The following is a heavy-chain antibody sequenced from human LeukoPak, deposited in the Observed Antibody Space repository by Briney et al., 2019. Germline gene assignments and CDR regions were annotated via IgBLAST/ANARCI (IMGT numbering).Heavy chain of an antibody. CDR1: GGSFSGYY. CDR2: INHSGST. D-gene: IGHD3-9*01. CDR3: ARGARYFDWLSP. J-gene: IGHJ5*02. V-gene: IGHV4-34*01. Sequence: SETLSLTCAVYGGSFSGYYWSWIRQPPGKGLEWIGEINHSGSTNYNPSLKSRVTISVDTSKNQFSPKLSSVTAADTAVYYCARGARYFDWLSPWGQGTLVTVSS.